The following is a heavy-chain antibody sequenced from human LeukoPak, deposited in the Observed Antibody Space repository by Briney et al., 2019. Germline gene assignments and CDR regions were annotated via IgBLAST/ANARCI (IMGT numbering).Heavy chain of an antibody. J-gene: IGHJ3*02. CDR3: ARELISGDWTWDI. V-gene: IGHV1-69*04. CDR1: GGTFSSYA. CDR2: IIPILGIA. Sequence: GASVKVSCKASGGTFSSYAISWVRQAPGQGLEWMGRIIPILGIANYAQKFQGRVTITADKSTSTAYMELSSLRSEDTAVYYCARELISGDWTWDIWGQGTMVTVSS. D-gene: IGHD2-21*02.